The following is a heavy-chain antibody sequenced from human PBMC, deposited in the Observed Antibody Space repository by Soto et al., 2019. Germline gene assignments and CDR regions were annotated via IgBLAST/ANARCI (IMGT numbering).Heavy chain of an antibody. J-gene: IGHJ6*02. CDR1: GGTFSSYA. CDR2: IIPIFGTA. Sequence: QVQLVQSGAEVKKPGYSVKVSCKASGGTFSSYAISWVRQAPGQGLEWMGGIIPIFGTANYARKFQGRVTIIVDASMIRAKMELRIMRSEVTCVYYCGSVLGWWIYYYGMEVLGQGRTVTVSS. D-gene: IGHD2-21*01. V-gene: IGHV1-69*12. CDR3: GSVLGWWIYYYGMEV.